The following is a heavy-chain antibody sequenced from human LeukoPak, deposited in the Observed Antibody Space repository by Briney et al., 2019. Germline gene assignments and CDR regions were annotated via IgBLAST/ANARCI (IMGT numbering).Heavy chain of an antibody. D-gene: IGHD6-19*01. Sequence: SETLSLTCTVSGGAISSYYWSWIRQPPGKGLEWIGYIYTSGSTNYNPSLKSRVTISVDTSKNQFSLKLSSVTAGDTAVYYCARGAVYSSGWFPYYYYYYMDVWGKGTTVTVSS. J-gene: IGHJ6*03. CDR2: IYTSGST. CDR3: ARGAVYSSGWFPYYYYYYMDV. V-gene: IGHV4-4*09. CDR1: GGAISSYY.